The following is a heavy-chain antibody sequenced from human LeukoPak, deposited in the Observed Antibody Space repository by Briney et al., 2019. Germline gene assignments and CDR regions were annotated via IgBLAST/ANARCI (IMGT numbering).Heavy chain of an antibody. CDR1: GGSISSGGYY. V-gene: IGHV4-31*03. D-gene: IGHD3-10*01. CDR3: AREAKSSYYYGSGSYYNPCYFVY. Sequence: SETLSLTCTVSGGSISSGGYYWSWIRQHPGKGLEWIGYIYYSGSTYYNPSLKSRVTISVDTSKNQFSLKLSSVSAADTAVYYCAREAKSSYYYGSGSYYNPCYFVYWGQGTLVTVSS. J-gene: IGHJ4*02. CDR2: IYYSGST.